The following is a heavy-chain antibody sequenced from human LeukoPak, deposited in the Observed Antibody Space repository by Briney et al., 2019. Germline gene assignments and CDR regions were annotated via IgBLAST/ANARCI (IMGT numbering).Heavy chain of an antibody. Sequence: HTGGSLRLSCAASGFTFSSYSMNWVRQAPGKGLGWVSYISSSSSTIYYADSVKGRFTISRDNAKNSLYLQMNSLRDEDTAVYYCTVGKARGYYYYYYGMDVWGQGTTVTVSS. V-gene: IGHV3-48*02. CDR3: TVGKARGYYYYYYGMDV. D-gene: IGHD3-10*01. CDR2: ISSSSSTI. CDR1: GFTFSSYS. J-gene: IGHJ6*02.